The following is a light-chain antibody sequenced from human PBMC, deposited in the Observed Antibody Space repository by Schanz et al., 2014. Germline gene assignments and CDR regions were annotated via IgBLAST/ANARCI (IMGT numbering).Light chain of an antibody. Sequence: QSALTQPASVSGSPGQSITISCTGTSSDVGGYNYVSWYQQHPGEAPKLMLYEVTKRPSGVPDRFSGSKSGNTASLTVSGLQAEDEGDYYCSSYAGNNKLLFGGGTKLTVL. CDR1: SSDVGGYNY. CDR2: EVT. CDR3: SSYAGNNKLL. V-gene: IGLV2-8*01. J-gene: IGLJ2*01.